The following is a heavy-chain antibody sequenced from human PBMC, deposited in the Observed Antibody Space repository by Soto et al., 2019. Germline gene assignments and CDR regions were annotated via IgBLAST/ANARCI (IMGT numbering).Heavy chain of an antibody. Sequence: PSETLSLTCAVSGCSISSGGYSWSWIRQPPGKGLEWIGYIYHSGSTYYNPSLKSRVTISVDRSKNQSSLKLSSVTAADTAVYYCARAGGLGAVAVDYWGQGTLVTVSS. D-gene: IGHD6-19*01. V-gene: IGHV4-30-2*01. CDR1: GCSISSGGYS. CDR2: IYHSGST. J-gene: IGHJ4*02. CDR3: ARAGGLGAVAVDY.